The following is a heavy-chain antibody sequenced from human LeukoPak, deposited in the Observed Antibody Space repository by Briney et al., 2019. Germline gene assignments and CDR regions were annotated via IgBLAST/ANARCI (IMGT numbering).Heavy chain of an antibody. D-gene: IGHD3-10*01. Sequence: GASVKVSCKASGYTFTSYTISWVRQAPGRGLEWMGWISAYNGNTNYAQKFQGRVTMTTDTSTTTAYMELRSLRSDDTAVYYCARVRYSYVSEVNWFDPWGQGTLVTVSS. J-gene: IGHJ5*02. V-gene: IGHV1-18*04. CDR2: ISAYNGNT. CDR1: GYTFTSYT. CDR3: ARVRYSYVSEVNWFDP.